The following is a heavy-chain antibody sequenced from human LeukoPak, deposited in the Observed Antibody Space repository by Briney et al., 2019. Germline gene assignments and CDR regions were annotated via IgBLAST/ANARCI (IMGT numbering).Heavy chain of an antibody. CDR2: INPNSGGT. J-gene: IGHJ5*02. Sequence: ASVKVSCKASGYIFTGYYLHWVRQAPGQGLEWMGWINPNSGGTNYAQKFQGRVTMTRDTSISAAYMELSRLRSDDTAVYYCARDRYYGSGSYYNWFDPWGQGTLVTVSS. CDR1: GYIFTGYY. D-gene: IGHD3-10*01. CDR3: ARDRYYGSGSYYNWFDP. V-gene: IGHV1-2*02.